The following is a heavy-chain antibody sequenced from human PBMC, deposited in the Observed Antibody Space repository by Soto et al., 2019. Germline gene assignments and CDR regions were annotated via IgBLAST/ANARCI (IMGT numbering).Heavy chain of an antibody. Sequence: EVQLAESGGGLVLTGGSLRLSCAASGFSFVSYWMHWVRQVPGEGLAWVSRINGNADNSDYADSVKGRFTISRDNAMNRLYLQMDSLRADETGFYYCVRDLRGAVAGSEFDHWGQGTLVTVSS. V-gene: IGHV3-74*01. CDR2: INGNADNS. CDR1: GFSFVSYW. CDR3: VRDLRGAVAGSEFDH. J-gene: IGHJ4*02. D-gene: IGHD6-19*01.